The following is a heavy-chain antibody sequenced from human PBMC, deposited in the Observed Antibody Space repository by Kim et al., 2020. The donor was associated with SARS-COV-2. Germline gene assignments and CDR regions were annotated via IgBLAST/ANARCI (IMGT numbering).Heavy chain of an antibody. J-gene: IGHJ5*02. Sequence: SETLSLTCAVYGGSFSGYYWSWIRQPPGKGLEWIGEINHSGSTNYNPSLKSRVTISVDTSKNQFSLKLSSVTAADTAVYYCARGPKGSSGWFDPWGQGTL. CDR2: INHSGST. CDR3: ARGPKGSSGWFDP. CDR1: GGSFSGYY. V-gene: IGHV4-34*01. D-gene: IGHD3-10*01.